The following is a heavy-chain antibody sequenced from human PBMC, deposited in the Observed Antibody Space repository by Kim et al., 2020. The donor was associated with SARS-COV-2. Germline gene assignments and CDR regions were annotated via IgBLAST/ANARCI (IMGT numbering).Heavy chain of an antibody. CDR1: GFTFSSYE. Sequence: GGSLRLSCAASGFTFSSYEMNWVRQAPGKGLEWVSYISSSGSTIYYADSVKGLFTISRDNAKNSLYLQMNSLRAEDTAVYYCARTVGVLWFGELLHWFDPWGQGTLVTGSS. CDR2: ISSSGSTI. D-gene: IGHD3-10*01. J-gene: IGHJ5*02. CDR3: ARTVGVLWFGELLHWFDP. V-gene: IGHV3-48*03.